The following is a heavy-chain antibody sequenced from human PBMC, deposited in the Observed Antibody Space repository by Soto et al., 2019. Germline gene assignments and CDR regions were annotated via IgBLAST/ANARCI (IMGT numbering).Heavy chain of an antibody. J-gene: IGHJ5*02. Sequence: QITLKESGPTLVKPTQTLTLTCTFSGFSLSTSGVGVGWIRQPPGKAMEWLALIYCDDDKRYSTSLKSRLTISKDTSKNQVVLTMTNMDPVDTATYYCALVPQLGESAVGWFDPWGQGTLVTVSS. CDR2: IYCDDDK. D-gene: IGHD3-16*01. CDR3: ALVPQLGESAVGWFDP. V-gene: IGHV2-5*02. CDR1: GFSLSTSGVG.